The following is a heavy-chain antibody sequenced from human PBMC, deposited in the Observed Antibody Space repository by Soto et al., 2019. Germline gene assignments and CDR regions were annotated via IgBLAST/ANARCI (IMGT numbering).Heavy chain of an antibody. CDR2: IYYSGST. D-gene: IGHD3-22*01. J-gene: IGHJ5*02. CDR1: GGSISSGGYY. Sequence: QVQLQESGPGLVKPSQTLSLTCTVSGGSISSGGYYWSWIRQHPGKGLEWIGYIYYSGSTYYNPSLKSRXXIXVXXSKNQFSLKLSSVTAADTAVYYCASSYYYDSSGYSWGQGTLVTVSS. CDR3: ASSYYYDSSGYS. V-gene: IGHV4-31*03.